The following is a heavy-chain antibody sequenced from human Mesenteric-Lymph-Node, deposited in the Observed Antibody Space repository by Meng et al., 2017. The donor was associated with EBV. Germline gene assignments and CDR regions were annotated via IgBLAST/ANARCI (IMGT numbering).Heavy chain of an antibody. CDR3: ARSPYSGTYWGGLFDY. CDR1: GGSVSAGSYY. V-gene: IGHV4-61*01. CDR2: ISYSHYT. D-gene: IGHD1-26*01. J-gene: IGHJ4*02. Sequence: GQLRASGPGLAKPSETLSLICPVSGGSVSAGSYYWSWIRQSPGKGPEWIGYISYSHYTKQNPSLRSRVTISIDTSKNQFSLKLTSVTAADTAVYYCARSPYSGTYWGGLFDYWGQGALVTVSS.